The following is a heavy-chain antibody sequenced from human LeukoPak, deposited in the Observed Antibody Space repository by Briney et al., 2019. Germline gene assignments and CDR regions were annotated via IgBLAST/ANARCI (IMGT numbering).Heavy chain of an antibody. CDR1: GFTFNNYN. Sequence: GGSLRLSCAASGFTFNNYNMNWVRQAPGKALEWVSSITSSGAYIFYADSVKGRFTISRDNSKNTLYLQMNSLRAEDTAVYYCAKAAQKSLVVVAATFDYWGQGTLVTVSS. CDR2: ITSSGAYI. V-gene: IGHV3-21*04. J-gene: IGHJ4*02. CDR3: AKAAQKSLVVVAATFDY. D-gene: IGHD2-15*01.